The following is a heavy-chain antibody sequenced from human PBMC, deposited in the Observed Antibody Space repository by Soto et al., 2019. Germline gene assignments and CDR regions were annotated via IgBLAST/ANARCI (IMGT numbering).Heavy chain of an antibody. CDR3: ARMITGTPSPPNYFDY. Sequence: PGGSLRLSCAASGFTFSSYWVHWVRQAPGKGLVWVSRINSDGSSTSYADSVKGRFTISRDNAKNTLYLQMNSLRAEDTAVYYCARMITGTPSPPNYFDYWGQGTLVTVSS. CDR1: GFTFSSYW. V-gene: IGHV3-74*01. J-gene: IGHJ4*02. CDR2: INSDGSST. D-gene: IGHD1-7*01.